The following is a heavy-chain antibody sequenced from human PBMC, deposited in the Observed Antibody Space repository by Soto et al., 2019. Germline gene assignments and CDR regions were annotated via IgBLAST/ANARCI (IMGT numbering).Heavy chain of an antibody. CDR2: ISEDGSNK. D-gene: IGHD5-12*01. Sequence: QVQLVESGGGVVQPGRSLRLSCAASGFTFSSYAMHWVRQAPGKWLVWVAVISEDGSNKYYADSVKGRFTISRDNSKNTLYLQMNSLRAEDTAVYYCARDQRRDGYKYFDYWGQGTLVTVSS. V-gene: IGHV3-30-3*01. CDR1: GFTFSSYA. CDR3: ARDQRRDGYKYFDY. J-gene: IGHJ4*02.